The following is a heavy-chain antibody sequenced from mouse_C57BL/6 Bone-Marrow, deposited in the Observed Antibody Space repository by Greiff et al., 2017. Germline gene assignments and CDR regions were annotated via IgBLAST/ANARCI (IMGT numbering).Heavy chain of an antibody. Sequence: EVQLQESGGGLVQPGGSLSLSCAASGFTFTDYYMSWVRQPPGKALEWLGFIRNKANGYTTEYSASVKGRFTISRDNSQSILYLQMNALRAEDSATYYCARWDYGSSYFDYWGQGTTLTVSS. D-gene: IGHD1-1*01. CDR1: GFTFTDYY. CDR2: IRNKANGYTT. CDR3: ARWDYGSSYFDY. V-gene: IGHV7-3*01. J-gene: IGHJ2*01.